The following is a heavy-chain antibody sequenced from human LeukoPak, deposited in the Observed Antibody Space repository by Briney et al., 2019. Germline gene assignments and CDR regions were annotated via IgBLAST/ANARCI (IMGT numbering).Heavy chain of an antibody. CDR1: AHTLTIHA. D-gene: IGHD2-15*01. J-gene: IGHJ6*03. Sequence: ASVKVSFKAPAHTLTIHAMNGVRQAPRQGLEWMGWINTNTGNPTYAQGFTGRFVFSLDTSVSTAYLQISSLKAEDTAVYYCARVGLPHYYYYMDVWGKGTTVTVSS. V-gene: IGHV7-4-1*02. CDR3: ARVGLPHYYYYMDV. CDR2: INTNTGNP.